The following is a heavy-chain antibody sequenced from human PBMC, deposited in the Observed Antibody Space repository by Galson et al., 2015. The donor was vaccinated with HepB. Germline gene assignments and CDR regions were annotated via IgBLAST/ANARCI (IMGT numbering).Heavy chain of an antibody. V-gene: IGHV3-33*01. D-gene: IGHD3-22*01. J-gene: IGHJ6*02. CDR1: GLTFSSYG. CDR3: ARDLPRDDSSGWGLAYYYYYGMDV. CDR2: IWYDGSNK. Sequence: SLRLSCAASGLTFSSYGMHWVRQAPGKGLEWVAVIWYDGSNKYYADSVKGRFTISRDNSKNTLYLQMNSLRAEDTAVYYCARDLPRDDSSGWGLAYYYYYGMDVWGQGTTVTVSS.